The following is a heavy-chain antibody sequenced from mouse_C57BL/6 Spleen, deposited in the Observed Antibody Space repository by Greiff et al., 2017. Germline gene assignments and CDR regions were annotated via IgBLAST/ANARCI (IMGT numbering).Heavy chain of an antibody. CDR2: IDPSDSYT. CDR3: AVYGSSFNY. CDR1: GYTFTSYW. J-gene: IGHJ2*01. Sequence: QVQLQQPGAELVRPGTSVKLSCKASGYTFTSYWLHWVKQRPGQGLEWIGVIDPSDSYTNYNQKFKGKATLTVNTSSSTAYMQLGSLTSEDSAVYYCAVYGSSFNYWGQGTTLTVSS. V-gene: IGHV1-59*01. D-gene: IGHD1-1*01.